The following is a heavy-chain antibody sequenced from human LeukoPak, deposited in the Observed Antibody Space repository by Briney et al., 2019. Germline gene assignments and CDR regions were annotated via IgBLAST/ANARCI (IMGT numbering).Heavy chain of an antibody. CDR2: INPSGGST. J-gene: IGHJ2*01. Sequence: ASVKVSCKASGYTFTSYYMHWVRQAPGQGLEWMGIINPSGGSTSYAQKFQGRVTMTRDTFTSTVYMELSSLRSEDTAVYYCARDSRLNHILTGSIGPYWYFDLWGRGTLVTVSS. CDR1: GYTFTSYY. CDR3: ARDSRLNHILTGSIGPYWYFDL. D-gene: IGHD3-9*01. V-gene: IGHV1-46*03.